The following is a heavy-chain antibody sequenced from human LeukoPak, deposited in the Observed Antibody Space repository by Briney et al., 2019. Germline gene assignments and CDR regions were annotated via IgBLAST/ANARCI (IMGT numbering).Heavy chain of an antibody. Sequence: SETLSLTCTVSGGSISSSSYYWGWIRQPPGKGLEWIGSIYYSGSTYCNPSLKSRVTISVDTSKNQFSLKLSSVTAADTAVYYCASGSWWRGDIVVVPAVMIDYWGQGTLVTVSS. J-gene: IGHJ4*02. CDR3: ASGSWWRGDIVVVPAVMIDY. CDR1: GGSISSSSYY. V-gene: IGHV4-39*01. D-gene: IGHD2-2*01. CDR2: IYYSGST.